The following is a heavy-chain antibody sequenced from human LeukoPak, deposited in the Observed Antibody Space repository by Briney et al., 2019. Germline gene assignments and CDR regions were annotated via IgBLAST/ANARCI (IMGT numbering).Heavy chain of an antibody. D-gene: IGHD5-12*01. J-gene: IGHJ4*02. CDR3: ARVSDDSGYPFTLDY. CDR1: GFTFSSYA. Sequence: GGSLRPSCAASGFTFSSYAMHWVRQAPGKGLEWVAVISYDGSNKYYADSVKGRFTISRDNSKNTLYLQMNSLRAEDTAVYYCARVSDDSGYPFTLDYWGQGTLVTVSS. CDR2: ISYDGSNK. V-gene: IGHV3-30*04.